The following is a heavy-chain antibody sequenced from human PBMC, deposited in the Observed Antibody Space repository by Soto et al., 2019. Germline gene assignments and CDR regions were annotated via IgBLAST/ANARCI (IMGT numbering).Heavy chain of an antibody. J-gene: IGHJ4*02. V-gene: IGHV3-20*04. CDR1: GFTFDDYG. CDR3: ARLYSSGWYGPGRY. CDR2: INWNGGST. D-gene: IGHD6-19*01. Sequence: EVQLVESGGGVVRPGGSLRLSCAASGFTFDDYGMSWVRQAPGKGLEWVSGINWNGGSTGYADSVKGRFTISRDNAKNTLYLQMNSLRAEDMALYYCARLYSSGWYGPGRYWGQGTLVTVSS.